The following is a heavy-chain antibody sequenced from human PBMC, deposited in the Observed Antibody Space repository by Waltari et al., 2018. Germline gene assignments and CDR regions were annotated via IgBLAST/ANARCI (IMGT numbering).Heavy chain of an antibody. CDR2: NYNHGTT. D-gene: IGHD1-26*01. CDR3: ATGRYRFFDY. J-gene: IGHJ4*02. V-gene: IGHV3-53*01. Sequence: EVQLVESGGGSFQPGGSLRLSCGASGFTFSSNFMSWVRQAPGKGLEWVSINYNHGTTYYGDSVKGLFTIYRDNSKSTMYRQMNTLRTEDTAVYYCATGRYRFFDYWGQGTLVTVSS. CDR1: GFTFSSNF.